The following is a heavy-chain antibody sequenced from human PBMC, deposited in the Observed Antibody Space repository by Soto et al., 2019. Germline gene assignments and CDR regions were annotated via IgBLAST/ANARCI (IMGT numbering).Heavy chain of an antibody. J-gene: IGHJ4*02. CDR1: GYTFTSYA. D-gene: IGHD3-22*01. V-gene: IGHV1-3*01. CDR2: INAGNGNT. Sequence: ASVKVSCKASGYTFTSYAMHWVRQAPGQRLEWMGWINAGNGNTKYSQKFQGRVTITRDTSASTAYMELSSLRSEDTAVYYCARGAAFGYYYDSSGYYDYWGQGTLVTVPQ. CDR3: ARGAAFGYYYDSSGYYDY.